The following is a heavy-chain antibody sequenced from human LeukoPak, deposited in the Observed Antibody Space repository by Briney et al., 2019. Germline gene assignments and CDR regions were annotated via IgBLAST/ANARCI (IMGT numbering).Heavy chain of an antibody. CDR1: GGSLSSGGYP. CDR3: ARSAGYSSSWPLYYFDY. V-gene: IGHV4-30-2*01. Sequence: SQTLSLTCAVSGGSLSSGGYPWGWLRQPPGRGLEWIGYIYHSGRTYYNPSLKSRVTISVDRSKNQFSLKLSSVTAADTAVYYCARSAGYSSSWPLYYFDYWGQGTLVTVSS. CDR2: IYHSGRT. J-gene: IGHJ4*02. D-gene: IGHD6-13*01.